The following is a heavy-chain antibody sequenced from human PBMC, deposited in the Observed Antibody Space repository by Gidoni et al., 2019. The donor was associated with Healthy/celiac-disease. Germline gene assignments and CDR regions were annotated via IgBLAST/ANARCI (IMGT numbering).Heavy chain of an antibody. D-gene: IGHD3-10*01. CDR2: SSRRGSTI. Sequence: QVQLVESGGGLVKPRGSLRLSCTASGFTFRDYYMSGIRQAPGKGLEWVSYSSRRGSTIYYADSVKGRFTISSDNAKNSLYLQINSLRAEDTAVYYCARDHVWFGINDAFDIWGQGTMVTVSS. V-gene: IGHV3-11*01. J-gene: IGHJ3*02. CDR3: ARDHVWFGINDAFDI. CDR1: GFTFRDYY.